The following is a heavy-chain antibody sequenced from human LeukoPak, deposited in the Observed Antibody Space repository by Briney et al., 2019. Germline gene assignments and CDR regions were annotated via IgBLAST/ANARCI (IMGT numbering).Heavy chain of an antibody. CDR1: GYTFTSYG. V-gene: IGHV1-18*01. CDR2: ISAYNGNT. D-gene: IGHD6-13*01. J-gene: IGHJ4*02. Sequence: ASVKVSCKASGYTFTSYGISWVRQAPGQGLEWMGWISAYNGNTNHAQKFQGRVTMTTDTSTSTAHMELRSLRSDDTAVYYCARDLSSSTGFDYWGQGTLVTVSS. CDR3: ARDLSSSTGFDY.